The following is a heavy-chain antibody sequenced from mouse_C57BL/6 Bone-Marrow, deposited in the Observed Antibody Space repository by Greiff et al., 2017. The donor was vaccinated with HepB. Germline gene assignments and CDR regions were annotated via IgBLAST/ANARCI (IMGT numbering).Heavy chain of an antibody. Sequence: VQLQQPGAELVKPGASVKMSCKASGYTFTSYWITWVKQRPGQGLEWIGDIYPGSGSTNYNEKFKSKATLTVDTSSSTAYMQLSSLTSEDSAVYYCATHYYGSSYFDVWGTGTTVTVSS. CDR3: ATHYYGSSYFDV. CDR2: IYPGSGST. CDR1: GYTFTSYW. J-gene: IGHJ1*03. V-gene: IGHV1-55*01. D-gene: IGHD1-1*01.